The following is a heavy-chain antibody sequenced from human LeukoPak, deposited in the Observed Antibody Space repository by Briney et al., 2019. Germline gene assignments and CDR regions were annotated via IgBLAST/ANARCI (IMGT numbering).Heavy chain of an antibody. V-gene: IGHV3-21*01. Sequence: GGSLRLSCAASGFTFSSYEMNWVRQAPGKGLEWVSSISSSSSYIYYADSVKGRFTISRDNAKNSLYLQMNSLRAEDTAVYYCAGGWQQLVQHWGQGTLVTVSS. J-gene: IGHJ1*01. CDR2: ISSSSSYI. CDR1: GFTFSSYE. CDR3: AGGWQQLVQH. D-gene: IGHD6-13*01.